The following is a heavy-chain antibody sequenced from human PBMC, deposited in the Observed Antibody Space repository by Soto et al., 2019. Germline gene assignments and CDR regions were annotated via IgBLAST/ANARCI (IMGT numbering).Heavy chain of an antibody. D-gene: IGHD1-1*01. J-gene: IGHJ5*02. CDR1: VGSISSSSYY. CDR2: IYYSGST. CDR3: AREVSDDGSWFDP. Sequence: SETLSLTCTVSVGSISSSSYYWGWIRQPPGKGLEWIGSIYYSGSTYYNPSLKSRVTISVDTSKNQFSLKLSSVTAADTAVYYCAREVSDDGSWFDPWGQGTLVTVSS. V-gene: IGHV4-39*07.